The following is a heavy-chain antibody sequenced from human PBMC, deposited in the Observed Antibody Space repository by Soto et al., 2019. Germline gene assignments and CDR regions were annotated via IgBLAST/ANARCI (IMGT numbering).Heavy chain of an antibody. Sequence: GGSLRLSCAVSGFTLSNYWMQWVRQAPGKGLVWVSRISSDGRNAIYADSVKGRFSSSRDNAKNTVYLQMHSLSPEDAAVYYCARISVVVAYAMDVWGLGTTVTVSS. V-gene: IGHV3-74*01. CDR1: GFTLSNYW. J-gene: IGHJ6*02. D-gene: IGHD2-21*01. CDR3: ARISVVVAYAMDV. CDR2: ISSDGRNA.